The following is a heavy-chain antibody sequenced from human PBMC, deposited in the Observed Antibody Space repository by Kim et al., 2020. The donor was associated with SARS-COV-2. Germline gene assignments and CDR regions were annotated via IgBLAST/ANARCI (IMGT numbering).Heavy chain of an antibody. CDR2: MNPNSGNT. CDR1: GYTFTSYD. J-gene: IGHJ5*02. V-gene: IGHV1-8*01. CDR3: ARGGGDILGIVGWFDP. Sequence: ASVKVSCKASGYTFTSYDINWVRQATGQGLEWMGWMNPNSGNTGYAQKFQGRVTMTRNTSISTAYMELSSLRSEDTAVYYCARGGGDILGIVGWFDPWGQGTLVTVSS. D-gene: IGHD7-27*01.